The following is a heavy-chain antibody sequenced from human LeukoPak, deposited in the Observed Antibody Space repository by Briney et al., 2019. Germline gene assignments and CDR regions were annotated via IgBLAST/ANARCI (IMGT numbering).Heavy chain of an antibody. Sequence: PGGSLRLSCAASGFTFSSYGMHWVRQAPGKGLEWVTFIRSDGSNKYYADSVKGRFTISRDNSKNTLYLQMNTLIADDTAVYYCAKGVKQIVVVTAQRYLDYWGQGTLVTVSS. D-gene: IGHD2-21*02. CDR3: AKGVKQIVVVTAQRYLDY. V-gene: IGHV3-30*02. CDR1: GFTFSSYG. J-gene: IGHJ4*02. CDR2: IRSDGSNK.